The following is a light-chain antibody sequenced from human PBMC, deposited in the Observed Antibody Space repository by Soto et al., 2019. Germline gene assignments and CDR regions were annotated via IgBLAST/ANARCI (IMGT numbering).Light chain of an antibody. Sequence: QSVLTQPASVSGSPGQPITISCTGTSSDVGGYNYVSWYQQHPGKVPILLIYDVSNRPSGVSNLFSGSKSGNTASLTISGLQAEDEADYYCSSYTSSSTLYVFGTGTKVTVL. J-gene: IGLJ1*01. CDR2: DVS. CDR1: SSDVGGYNY. CDR3: SSYTSSSTLYV. V-gene: IGLV2-14*01.